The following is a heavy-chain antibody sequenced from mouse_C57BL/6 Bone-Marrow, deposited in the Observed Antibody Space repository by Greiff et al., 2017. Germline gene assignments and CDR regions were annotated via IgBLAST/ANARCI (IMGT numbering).Heavy chain of an antibody. CDR2: IDPETGGT. CDR3: TGGLSYWCFDV. CDR1: GYTFTDYE. Sequence: QVQLQQSGAELVRPGASVTLSCKASGYTFTDYEMHWVKQTPVHGLEWIGAIDPETGGTAYNQKFKGKAILTADKSSSTAYMELRSLTSEDSAVYYCTGGLSYWCFDVWGTGTTVTVSS. D-gene: IGHD3-1*01. J-gene: IGHJ1*03. V-gene: IGHV1-15*01.